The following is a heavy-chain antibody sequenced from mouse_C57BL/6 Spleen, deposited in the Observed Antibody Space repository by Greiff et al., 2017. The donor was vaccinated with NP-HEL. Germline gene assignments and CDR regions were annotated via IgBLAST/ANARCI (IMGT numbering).Heavy chain of an antibody. CDR2: ISYDGCT. D-gene: IGHD4-1*01. CDR1: GSSITSGYY. Sequence: EVQLVESGPGLVKPSQSLSLTCSVTGSSITSGYYWNWIRQFPGNKLEWMGYISYDGCTNYNPSLKNQISITRDTSKHQYFLKLNSVTTEDTARYACARTGAYAMDYWGKGTSVTVSS. V-gene: IGHV3-6*01. J-gene: IGHJ4*01. CDR3: ARTGAYAMDY.